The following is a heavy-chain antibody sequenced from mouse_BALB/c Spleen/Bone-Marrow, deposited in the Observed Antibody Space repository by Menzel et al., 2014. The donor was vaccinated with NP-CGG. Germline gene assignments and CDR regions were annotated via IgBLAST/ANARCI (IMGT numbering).Heavy chain of an antibody. CDR2: IWAGGST. V-gene: IGHV2-9*02. D-gene: IGHD3-3*01. J-gene: IGHJ4*01. CDR3: ARARTVVVRNVMDQ. Sequence: VKLVESGPGLVAPSQSLSITCTVSGFSLTSYGVHWVRQPPGKGLEWLGVIWAGGSTNYNSALMSRLNISKDNSKSQVFLKMNSLQTDDTSMYYCARARTVVVRNVMDQWGQGTSVTVSS. CDR1: GFSLTSYG.